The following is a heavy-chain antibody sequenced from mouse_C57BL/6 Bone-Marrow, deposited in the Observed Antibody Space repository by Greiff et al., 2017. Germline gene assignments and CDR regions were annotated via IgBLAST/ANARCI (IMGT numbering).Heavy chain of an antibody. CDR1: GFNIKDDY. Sequence: VQLQQSGAELVRPGASVKLSCTASGFNIKDDYMHWVKQRHEQGLEWIGWIVPENGDTEYASKFQGKATITADTSSNTAYLQLSNLTSKDTAVYDCTTVVHYWDQGTTLTVSS. J-gene: IGHJ2*01. V-gene: IGHV14-4*01. D-gene: IGHD1-1*01. CDR2: IVPENGDT. CDR3: TTVVHY.